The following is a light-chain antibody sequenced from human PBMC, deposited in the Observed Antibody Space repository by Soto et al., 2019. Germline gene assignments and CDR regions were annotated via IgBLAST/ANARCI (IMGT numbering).Light chain of an antibody. CDR2: SNN. J-gene: IGLJ3*02. Sequence: QSVLTQPPSASGTPGQRVTISCSGSSSNIGSNTVNWYQQLPGTAATLLIYSNNQRPSGVPARFSCSKSGTSASLAISGLQSEDEDDYYCAAWDDSLNGPGVFGGGTKLTVL. CDR3: AAWDDSLNGPGV. V-gene: IGLV1-44*01. CDR1: SSNIGSNT.